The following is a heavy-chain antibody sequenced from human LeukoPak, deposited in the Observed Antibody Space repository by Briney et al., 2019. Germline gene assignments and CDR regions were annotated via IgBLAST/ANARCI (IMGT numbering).Heavy chain of an antibody. CDR1: GFTFSSYS. CDR3: ARERNYYYFDY. V-gene: IGHV3-64*02. D-gene: IGHD1-7*01. Sequence: GGSLRLSCAASGFTFSSYSMNWVRQAPGKGLEYVSAITGNGGSTYYADSVKGRFTISRDNSKNTLYLQLGSLRDEDMAVYYCARERNYYYFDYWGQGTLVTVSS. CDR2: ITGNGGST. J-gene: IGHJ4*02.